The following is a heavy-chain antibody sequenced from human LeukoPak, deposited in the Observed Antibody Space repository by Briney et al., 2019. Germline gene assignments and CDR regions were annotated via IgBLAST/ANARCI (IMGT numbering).Heavy chain of an antibody. Sequence: GASVKVSCKASGYTFTRYGISWVRQAPGQGLEWMGWIIAYNGNTEYAQKLQGRVTMTTDTSTSTAYMVLRSVRSDDTAVYYCARGGLRFGELVHYFDYWGQGTLVTVSS. V-gene: IGHV1-18*01. CDR3: ARGGLRFGELVHYFDY. CDR2: IIAYNGNT. CDR1: GYTFTRYG. J-gene: IGHJ4*02. D-gene: IGHD3-10*01.